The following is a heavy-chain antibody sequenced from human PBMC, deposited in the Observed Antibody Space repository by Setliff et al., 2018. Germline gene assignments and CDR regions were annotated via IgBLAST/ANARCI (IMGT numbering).Heavy chain of an antibody. CDR3: SGVSVSPGPGSGGWFDP. V-gene: IGHV3-49*04. J-gene: IGHJ5*02. D-gene: IGHD3-10*01. CDR2: IRTKAYGGTT. CDR1: GFTFGDYA. Sequence: GGSLRLSCTASGFTFGDYAVSWVRQAPGKGLEWVGFIRTKAYGGTTEYAASVKGRFTISRDDSKGIAYLQMNSLKTEDTAVYYCSGVSVSPGPGSGGWFDPWGQGTLVTVSS.